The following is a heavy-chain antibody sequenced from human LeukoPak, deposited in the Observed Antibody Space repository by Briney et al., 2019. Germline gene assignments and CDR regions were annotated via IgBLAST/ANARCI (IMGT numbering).Heavy chain of an antibody. J-gene: IGHJ4*02. D-gene: IGHD3-22*01. CDR3: ATYYDSGGYPDY. CDR2: LYTSGST. Sequence: SETLSLTCTVSNGSISSYYWTWIRQSGGKRLEWIGRLYTSGSTKYNPSLKSRVTMSLDSSKKHFSLNLRSVTAADTAVYYCATYYDSGGYPDYWGQGTLVTVSS. V-gene: IGHV4-4*07. CDR1: NGSISSYY.